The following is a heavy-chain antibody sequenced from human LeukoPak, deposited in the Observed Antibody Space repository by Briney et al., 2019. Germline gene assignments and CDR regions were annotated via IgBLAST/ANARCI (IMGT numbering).Heavy chain of an antibody. V-gene: IGHV3-21*01. J-gene: IGHJ4*02. Sequence: GGTLRLSCAASGFTFSSYSMNWVRQAPGKGLEGVSSISSSSSYIYYADSVKGRFTISRDNAKNSLYLQMNSLRAEDTAVYYCASEILLWFGEITNDYWGQGTLVTVSS. CDR2: ISSSSSYI. CDR3: ASEILLWFGEITNDY. CDR1: GFTFSSYS. D-gene: IGHD3-10*01.